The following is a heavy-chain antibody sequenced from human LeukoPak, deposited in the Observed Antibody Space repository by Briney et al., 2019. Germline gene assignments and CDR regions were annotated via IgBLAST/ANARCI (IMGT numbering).Heavy chain of an antibody. D-gene: IGHD6-13*01. CDR3: AGGVAAAARFGKNWFDP. J-gene: IGHJ5*02. CDR1: GGTFSSYA. V-gene: IGHV1-69*05. CDR2: IIPIFGTA. Sequence: SVKVSCKASGGTFSSYAISWVRQAPGQGLEWMGGIIPIFGTANYAQKFQGRVTITTDEPTSTAYMELSSLRSEDTAVYYCAGGVAAAARFGKNWFDPWGRGTLVTVSS.